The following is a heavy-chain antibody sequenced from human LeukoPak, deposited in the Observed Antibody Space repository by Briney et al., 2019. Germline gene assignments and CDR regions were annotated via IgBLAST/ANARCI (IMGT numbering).Heavy chain of an antibody. J-gene: IGHJ3*02. CDR3: ASMVRGEFDAFDI. Sequence: SETLSLTCTVSGGSISSGDYYWSWIRQPPGKGLEWIGYIYYSGSTYYNPSLKSRVTISVDTSKNQFSLKLSSVTAADTAVYYCASMVRGEFDAFDIWGQGTMVTVSS. D-gene: IGHD3-10*01. CDR1: GGSISSGDYY. V-gene: IGHV4-30-4*01. CDR2: IYYSGST.